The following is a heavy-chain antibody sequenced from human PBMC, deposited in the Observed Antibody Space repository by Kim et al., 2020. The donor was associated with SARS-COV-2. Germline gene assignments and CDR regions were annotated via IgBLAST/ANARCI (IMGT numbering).Heavy chain of an antibody. CDR3: TRRPQSGSCRHFDY. Sequence: GGSLRLSCTTSGFSFGDYSMGWVRQAPGKGLEWVTLIRSKAYGGRTEYAASVKGRFTISRDDSKSIAYLQMDSLNTEDTAVYFCTRRPQSGSCRHFDYWGQGTLVTVSS. CDR1: GFSFGDYS. J-gene: IGHJ4*02. D-gene: IGHD1-26*01. V-gene: IGHV3-49*04. CDR2: IRSKAYGGRT.